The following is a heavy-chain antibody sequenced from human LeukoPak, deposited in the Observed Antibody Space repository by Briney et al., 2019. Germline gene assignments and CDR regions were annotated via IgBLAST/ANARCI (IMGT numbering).Heavy chain of an antibody. CDR1: GGSFSGYY. D-gene: IGHD3-3*01. CDR3: ASYDFWSGYYPFDY. Sequence: SETLSLTCAVYGGSFSGYYWSWIRQPPGKGLEWIGEINHSGSTNYNPSLKSRVTISVDTSRNQFSLKLSSVTAADTAVYYCASYDFWSGYYPFDYWGQGTLVTVSS. J-gene: IGHJ4*02. CDR2: INHSGST. V-gene: IGHV4-34*01.